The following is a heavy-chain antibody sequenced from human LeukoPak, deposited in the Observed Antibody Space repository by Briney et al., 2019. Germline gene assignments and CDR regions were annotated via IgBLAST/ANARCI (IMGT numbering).Heavy chain of an antibody. J-gene: IGHJ4*02. V-gene: IGHV4-59*01. Sequence: SETLSLTCTVSGGSISSYYWSWIRQPPGKGLEWIGYIYYSGSTNYNPSLKSRVTISVDTSKNQFSLKLSSVTAADTAVYYCARTLREKQQPPKPYYFDYWGQGTLVTVSS. CDR1: GGSISSYY. CDR3: ARTLREKQQPPKPYYFDY. D-gene: IGHD6-13*01. CDR2: IYYSGST.